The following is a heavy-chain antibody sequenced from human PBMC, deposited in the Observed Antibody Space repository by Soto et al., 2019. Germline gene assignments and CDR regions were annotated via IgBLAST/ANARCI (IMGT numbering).Heavy chain of an antibody. Sequence: QVQLLQSGAEAKKPWASVKVSFESSGYSFTSYHIHWVREAPGQRIEWMGWINTGNGYTKYSQKFQARVTITRDTPASTSYMQLSRLRSEDTAVYYCARDRGGYCSGGSCSEAWFDPWGQGTLVTVSS. J-gene: IGHJ5*02. D-gene: IGHD2-15*01. CDR1: GYSFTSYH. V-gene: IGHV1-3*04. CDR2: INTGNGYT. CDR3: ARDRGGYCSGGSCSEAWFDP.